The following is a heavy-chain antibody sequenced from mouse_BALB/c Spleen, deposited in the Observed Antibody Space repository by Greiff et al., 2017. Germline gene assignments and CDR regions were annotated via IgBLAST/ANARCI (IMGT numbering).Heavy chain of an antibody. J-gene: IGHJ3*01. Sequence: EVKLMESGPGLVKPSQSLSLTCTVTGYSITSDYAWNWIRQFPGNKLEWMGYISYSGSTSYNPSLKSRISITRDTSKNQFFLQLNSVTTEDTATYYCASNYYGSRGDGFAYWGQGTLVTVSA. CDR3: ASNYYGSRGDGFAY. CDR1: GYSITSDYA. V-gene: IGHV3-2*02. D-gene: IGHD1-1*01. CDR2: ISYSGST.